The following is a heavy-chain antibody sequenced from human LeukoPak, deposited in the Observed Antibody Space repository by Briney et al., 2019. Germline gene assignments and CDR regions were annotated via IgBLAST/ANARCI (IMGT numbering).Heavy chain of an antibody. CDR1: GFTFSSYG. Sequence: PGRSLRLSCAASGFTFSSYGMHWVRQAPGKGLEWVAVIWYDGSNKYYADSVKGRFTISRDNSKNTLYLQMNSLRAEDTAVYYCAEDNLVYSSSSPNSNGLFDYWGQGTLVTVSS. CDR3: AEDNLVYSSSSPNSNGLFDY. V-gene: IGHV3-33*06. CDR2: IWYDGSNK. D-gene: IGHD6-6*01. J-gene: IGHJ4*02.